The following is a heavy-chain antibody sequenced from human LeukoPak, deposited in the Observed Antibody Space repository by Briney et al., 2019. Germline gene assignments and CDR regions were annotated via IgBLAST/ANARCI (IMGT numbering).Heavy chain of an antibody. CDR2: IHSDGIST. CDR3: AREGGSYSNYFDY. J-gene: IGHJ4*02. D-gene: IGHD1-26*01. V-gene: IGHV3-74*01. Sequence: GGSLRLSCAASGFTFSSYWMHWVRQAPGKGLVWVSRIHSDGISTSYADSVKGRFTISRDNAKNTLYLQMNSLKAEDTAIYYCAREGGSYSNYFDYWGQGTLVTVSS. CDR1: GFTFSSYW.